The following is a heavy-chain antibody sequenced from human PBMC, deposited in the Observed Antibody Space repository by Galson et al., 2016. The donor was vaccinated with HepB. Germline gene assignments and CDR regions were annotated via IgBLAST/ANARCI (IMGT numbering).Heavy chain of an antibody. J-gene: IGHJ2*01. CDR3: AKNLNYDIMTGYYANWYFDL. V-gene: IGHV3-30*18. CDR1: GFTFSSYA. Sequence: SLRLSCAASGFTFSSYAMHWVRQAPGKGLEWVAVISYDGSHKYYAASVKGRFTISRDNSKKTLYLQMNSLRAEDTAVYYCAKNLNYDIMTGYYANWYFDLWGRGTLVTVSS. D-gene: IGHD3-9*01. CDR2: ISYDGSHK.